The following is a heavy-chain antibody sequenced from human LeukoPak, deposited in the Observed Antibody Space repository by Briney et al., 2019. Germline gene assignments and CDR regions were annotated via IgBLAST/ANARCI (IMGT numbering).Heavy chain of an antibody. V-gene: IGHV3-30-3*01. D-gene: IGHD3-3*01. Sequence: GGSLRLSCAASGFTFSSYAMHWVRQAPGKGLEWVAVISYDGSNKYYADSVKSRFTISRDNSKNPLYLQMNSLRAEDTAVYYCASPFWSGFPENYYYYGMDVWGQGTTVTVSS. CDR1: GFTFSSYA. CDR2: ISYDGSNK. J-gene: IGHJ6*02. CDR3: ASPFWSGFPENYYYYGMDV.